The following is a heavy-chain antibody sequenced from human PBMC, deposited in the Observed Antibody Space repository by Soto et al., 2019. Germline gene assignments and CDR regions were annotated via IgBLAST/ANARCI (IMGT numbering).Heavy chain of an antibody. V-gene: IGHV3-33*01. J-gene: IGHJ6*02. CDR1: GFTFSSYG. Sequence: ESGGGVVQPGRSLRLSCAASGFTFSSYGMHWVRQAPGKGLEWVAVIWYDGSNKYYADSVKGRFTISRDNSKNTLYLQMNSLRAEDTAVYYCARDTASMYSSSWSSPHDYYYYYGMDVWGQGTTVTVSS. CDR3: ARDTASMYSSSWSSPHDYYYYYGMDV. CDR2: IWYDGSNK. D-gene: IGHD6-13*01.